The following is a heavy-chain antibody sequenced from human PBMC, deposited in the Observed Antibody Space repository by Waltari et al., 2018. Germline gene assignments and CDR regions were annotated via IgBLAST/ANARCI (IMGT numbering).Heavy chain of an antibody. D-gene: IGHD6-19*01. V-gene: IGHV3-53*01. J-gene: IGHJ3*01. Sequence: EVQLVESGGGLIQPGGSLRLSCVGSGFTVNSNYMSWVRQVPGKGLEWVSNIPLGTNANYAESVRGRFTISRDNSKDTLYLQMNSLRVEDTAEYFCARHVSGPTRAAFDVWGQGTMVTVSP. CDR2: IPLGTNA. CDR3: ARHVSGPTRAAFDV. CDR1: GFTVNSNY.